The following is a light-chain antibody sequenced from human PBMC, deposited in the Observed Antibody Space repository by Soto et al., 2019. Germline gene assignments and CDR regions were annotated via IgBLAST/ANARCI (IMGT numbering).Light chain of an antibody. V-gene: IGKV1-5*03. Sequence: DIQMTQSPSTLSASVGDRVTITCRASQSIDTALAWYQQKPGKAPNLLIYRASNLESGVPSRFSGSGSGTEFTLAISRLQPDDFATYYCQQYGIFLTFGQGTKLEIK. J-gene: IGKJ2*01. CDR1: QSIDTA. CDR2: RAS. CDR3: QQYGIFLT.